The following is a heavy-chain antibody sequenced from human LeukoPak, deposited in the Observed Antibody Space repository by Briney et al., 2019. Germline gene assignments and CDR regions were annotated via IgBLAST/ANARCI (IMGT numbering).Heavy chain of an antibody. D-gene: IGHD3-22*01. Sequence: SETLSLTXTVSGGSISSSSYYWGWISQPPGKGLEWIGSIYYSGSTYYNPSLRSRVTISVDTSKNQFSLKLSSVTAADTAVYYCARVYDSSGYRYYFDYWGQGTLVTVSS. CDR2: IYYSGST. CDR3: ARVYDSSGYRYYFDY. V-gene: IGHV4-39*01. CDR1: GGSISSSSYY. J-gene: IGHJ4*02.